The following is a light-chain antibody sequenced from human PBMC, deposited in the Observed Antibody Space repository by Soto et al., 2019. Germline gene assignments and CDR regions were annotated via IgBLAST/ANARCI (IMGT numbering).Light chain of an antibody. Sequence: QSVLTQPPSASVTPGQRVTMSCSGSSSNMRSNHVYWYQQLPGTAPKLLIYSNKQRPSGVPHRFSGSKSGPSASLAISGLRSDDEADYYCATWDDSLSAWVFGGGTKLTVL. CDR2: SNK. V-gene: IGLV1-47*02. CDR1: SSNMRSNH. CDR3: ATWDDSLSAWV. J-gene: IGLJ3*02.